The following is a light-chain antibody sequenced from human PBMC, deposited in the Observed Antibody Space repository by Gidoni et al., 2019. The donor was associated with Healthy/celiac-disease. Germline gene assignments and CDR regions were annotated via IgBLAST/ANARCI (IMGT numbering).Light chain of an antibody. CDR1: QSISSY. CDR3: QQSYSTRGT. Sequence: SSLSASVGDRVTITCRASQSISSYLNWYQQKPGKAPKLLIYAASSFQSGVPSRFSGSGAGTDFTLTISSLQPEDFATYYCQQSYSTRGTFGPXTKVDIK. V-gene: IGKV1-39*01. J-gene: IGKJ3*01. CDR2: AAS.